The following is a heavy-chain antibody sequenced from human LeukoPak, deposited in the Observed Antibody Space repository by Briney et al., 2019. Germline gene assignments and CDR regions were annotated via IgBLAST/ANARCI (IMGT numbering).Heavy chain of an antibody. V-gene: IGHV4-59*12. CDR2: IYYSGST. J-gene: IGHJ6*02. Sequence: SETLSLTCTVSGGSISSYYWSWIRQPPGKGLEWIGYIYYSGSTNYNPSLKSRVTISVDTSKNQFSLKLSSVTAADTAVYYCARSSMAYYYYYGMDVWGQGTTVTVSS. CDR1: GGSISSYY. CDR3: ARSSMAYYYYYGMDV. D-gene: IGHD2/OR15-2a*01.